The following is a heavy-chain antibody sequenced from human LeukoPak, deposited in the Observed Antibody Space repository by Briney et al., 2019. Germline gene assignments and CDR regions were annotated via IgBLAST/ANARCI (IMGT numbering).Heavy chain of an antibody. CDR3: VRGNSGYGNFDY. Sequence: GGSLRLSCAVSGFTLSSYWMHWVRQAPGKGLEWVSRIHTGGSSPTYAESLKGRVTISRDNAKNTLYLQVNSLRAEDTAVYYCVRGNSGYGNFDYWGQGTLVTVSS. V-gene: IGHV3-74*01. CDR1: GFTLSSYW. CDR2: IHTGGSSP. D-gene: IGHD5-12*01. J-gene: IGHJ4*02.